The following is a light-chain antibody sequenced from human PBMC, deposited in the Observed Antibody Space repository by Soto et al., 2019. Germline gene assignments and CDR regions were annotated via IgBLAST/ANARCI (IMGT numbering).Light chain of an antibody. CDR3: QQGHNWPLT. Sequence: EIVMTQSPATLSLSPGERAALSCRASQSITSELAWYQQKPGQPPRLRIYGASTWATGVPARFTGSESGSQFTLTISGLQSEDFAVYYCQQGHNWPLTFGQGTRREI. J-gene: IGKJ2*01. V-gene: IGKV3-15*01. CDR1: QSITSE. CDR2: GAS.